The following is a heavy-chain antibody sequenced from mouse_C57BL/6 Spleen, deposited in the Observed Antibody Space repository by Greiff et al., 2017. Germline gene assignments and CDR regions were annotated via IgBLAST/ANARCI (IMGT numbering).Heavy chain of an antibody. CDR1: GYTFTSYW. CDR2: IDPSDSYT. CDR3: ARWDSNYAYYYAMDY. J-gene: IGHJ4*01. Sequence: QVQLQQPGAELVMPGASVKLSCKASGYTFTSYWMHWVKQRPGQGLEWIGEIDPSDSYTNYNQKFKGKATLTVDKSSSTAYMQLSSLTSEDSAVYYCARWDSNYAYYYAMDYWGQGTSVPVSS. D-gene: IGHD2-5*01. V-gene: IGHV1-69*01.